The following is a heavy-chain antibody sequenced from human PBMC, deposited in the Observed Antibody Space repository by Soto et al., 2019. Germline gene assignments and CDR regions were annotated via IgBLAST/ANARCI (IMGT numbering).Heavy chain of an antibody. V-gene: IGHV1-18*01. J-gene: IGHJ6*02. CDR2: ISAYNGNT. D-gene: IGHD2-2*01. CDR3: ATYCSSTSCYFGHYYCGMDV. CDR1: GYTFTSYG. Sequence: ASVKVSCKASGYTFTSYGISWVRQAPGQGLEWMGWISAYNGNTNYAQKLQGRVTMTTDTSTSTAYMELRSLRSDDTAVYYCATYCSSTSCYFGHYYCGMDVWGQGTTVTVSS.